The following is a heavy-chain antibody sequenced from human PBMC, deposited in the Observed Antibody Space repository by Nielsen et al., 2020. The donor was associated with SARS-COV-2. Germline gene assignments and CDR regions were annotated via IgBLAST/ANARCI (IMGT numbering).Heavy chain of an antibody. CDR1: GFSFDDYA. CDR3: AKSLLVGGFLGYGMDV. Sequence: GGSLRLSCAVSGFSFDDYAMHWVRQAPGKGLEWVAAISYDGSNKYYADSVKGRFTISRDTSKNTLYLQMNSLRPEDTAVYYCAKSLLVGGFLGYGMDVWGQGTMVTVS. J-gene: IGHJ6*02. V-gene: IGHV3-30*18. CDR2: ISYDGSNK. D-gene: IGHD1-26*01.